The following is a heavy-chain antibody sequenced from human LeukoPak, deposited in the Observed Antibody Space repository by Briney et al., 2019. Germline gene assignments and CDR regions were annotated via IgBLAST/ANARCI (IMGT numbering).Heavy chain of an antibody. Sequence: GESLKISCKASGYSFTSYWIGWVRQMPGKGLEWMGIIYPGDSDTRYSPSFQGQVTISADKSISTAYLQWSSLKASDTAMYYCARSMATLRTLFDYWGQGTLVTVSS. CDR2: IYPGDSDT. CDR1: GYSFTSYW. V-gene: IGHV5-51*01. CDR3: ARSMATLRTLFDY. D-gene: IGHD5-24*01. J-gene: IGHJ4*02.